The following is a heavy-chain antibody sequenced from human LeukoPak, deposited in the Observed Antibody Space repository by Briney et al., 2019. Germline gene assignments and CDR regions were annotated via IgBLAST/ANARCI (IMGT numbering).Heavy chain of an antibody. CDR2: ISAYNGNT. CDR1: GYTFTSYG. D-gene: IGHD3-22*01. CDR3: ARVMGYYYDSSGYSDTGLFDY. J-gene: IGHJ4*02. Sequence: ASVKVSCKASGYTFTSYGISWVRQAPGQGLEWMGWISAYNGNTNYAQKLQGRVTMTTDTSTSTAYMELRSLRSDDTAVYYCARVMGYYYDSSGYSDTGLFDYWGQGTLVTVSS. V-gene: IGHV1-18*01.